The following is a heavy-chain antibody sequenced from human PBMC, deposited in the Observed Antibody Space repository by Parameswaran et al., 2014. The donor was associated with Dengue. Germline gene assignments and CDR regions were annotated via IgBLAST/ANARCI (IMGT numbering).Heavy chain of an antibody. Sequence: WVRQAPGQGLEWMGWMNPNSGNTGYAQKFQGRVTMTRNTSISTAYMELSSLRSEDTAVYYCAREGYSSQPDYWGQEPWSPSPQ. V-gene: IGHV1-8*01. CDR3: AREGYSSQPDY. D-gene: IGHD6-13*01. CDR2: MNPNSGNT. J-gene: IGHJ4*01.